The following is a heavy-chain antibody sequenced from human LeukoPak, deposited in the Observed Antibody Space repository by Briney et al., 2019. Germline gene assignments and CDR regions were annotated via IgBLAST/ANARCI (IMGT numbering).Heavy chain of an antibody. CDR3: ARVFCGGGTCYSRGLIDS. D-gene: IGHD2-15*01. CDR2: ISPSDGTT. J-gene: IGHJ4*02. V-gene: IGHV1-46*01. CDR1: GYTFTSYY. Sequence: ASVKVSCKASGYTFTSYYMQWVRQAPGQGLEWMGIISPSDGTTYYIQKFQGRVTITRDTSTSTVYMELSSLRSGDTAIYYCARVFCGGGTCYSRGLIDSWGQGTLVTVSS.